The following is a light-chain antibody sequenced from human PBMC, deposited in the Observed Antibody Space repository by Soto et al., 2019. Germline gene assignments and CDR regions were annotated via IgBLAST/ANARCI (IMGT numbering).Light chain of an antibody. CDR1: QSVSSSY. V-gene: IGKV3-20*01. CDR3: QQYYHWPWT. CDR2: AAS. J-gene: IGKJ1*01. Sequence: EIVLTQSPGTLSLSPGERATLSCRASQSVSSSYLAWYQQKPGQAPRLLIYAASYRATGIPDRFSGSGSGTDFTLTISRLEPADFALYYCQQYYHWPWTFGQGTKVDIK.